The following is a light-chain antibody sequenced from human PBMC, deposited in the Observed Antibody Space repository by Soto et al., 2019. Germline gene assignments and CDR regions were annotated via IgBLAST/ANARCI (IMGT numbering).Light chain of an antibody. CDR3: QQYYTYPLT. CDR2: AAS. V-gene: IGKV1-5*01. CDR1: QTISGW. J-gene: IGKJ1*01. Sequence: DIQMTQSPCTLSASVGDTVTITCRASQTISGWLAWYQQKPGTAPKLLIYAASTLQSGVPSRFSGSGSGTDCTLTISCLQSEDFASYYCQQYYTYPLTFGQGTKVDIK.